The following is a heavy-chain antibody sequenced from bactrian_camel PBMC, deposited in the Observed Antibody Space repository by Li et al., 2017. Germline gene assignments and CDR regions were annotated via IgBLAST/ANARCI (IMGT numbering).Heavy chain of an antibody. D-gene: IGHD3*01. CDR3: AAVTGCSLTPWLRDPGNKSGPMN. CDR1: GFTRTSGNC. V-gene: IGHV3S59*01. J-gene: IGHJ4*01. Sequence: VQLVESGGGSVQSGGSLTLSCVASGFTRTSGNCMGWFRQAPGKEREGVAVITRIHGGTEYADSVKGRFIISRDSSKMTWALQMNNLKPEDTAMYYCAAVTGCSLTPWLRDPGNKSGPMNWGQGTQVTVS. CDR2: ITRIHGGT.